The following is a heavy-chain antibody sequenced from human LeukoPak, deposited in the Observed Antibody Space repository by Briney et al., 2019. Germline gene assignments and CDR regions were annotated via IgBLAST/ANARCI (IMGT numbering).Heavy chain of an antibody. CDR1: GDSISSYY. Sequence: SETLSLTCTVSGDSISSYYWTWIRQPPGKGLEWIGYIYYSGSTNYNPSLKSRVTISIDTSKNQFSLKLSSVTAADTAVYYCARGYHDFSGYWLSYFDYWGQGTLVTASS. J-gene: IGHJ4*02. D-gene: IGHD3-22*01. CDR3: ARGYHDFSGYWLSYFDY. CDR2: IYYSGST. V-gene: IGHV4-59*01.